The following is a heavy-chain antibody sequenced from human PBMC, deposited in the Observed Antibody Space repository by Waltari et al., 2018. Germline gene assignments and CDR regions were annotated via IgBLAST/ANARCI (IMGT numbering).Heavy chain of an antibody. CDR2: ISGTGSNT. CDR1: GFTVSRYA. CDR3: ARDGYNWIAFDV. J-gene: IGHJ4*02. Sequence: EAQLWESGGGLVQPGGSLRVSCAASGFTVSRYAMSWVRQAPGKGRGWVSEISGTGSNTYYAGSVKGRFTSSKDNSKNILYLQMDSLRAEDTAVYYCARDGYNWIAFDVWGQGVLVTVSS. D-gene: IGHD5-12*01. V-gene: IGHV3-23*01.